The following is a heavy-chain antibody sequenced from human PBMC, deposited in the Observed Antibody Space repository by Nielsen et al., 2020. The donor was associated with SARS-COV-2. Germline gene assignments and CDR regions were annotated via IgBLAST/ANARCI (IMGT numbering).Heavy chain of an antibody. V-gene: IGHV3-15*01. J-gene: IGHJ6*03. CDR2: IKSKTDGGTT. Sequence: GGSLRLSCAASGFTFSNAWMSWVRQAQGKGLEWVGRIKSKTDGGTTDYAAPVKGRFTISRDDSKNTLYLQMNSLKTEDTAVYYCTTRTQGYCRSTSCPTVYYYYMHAWGKGTTVTVSS. CDR1: GFTFSNAW. D-gene: IGHD2-2*01. CDR3: TTRTQGYCRSTSCPTVYYYYMHA.